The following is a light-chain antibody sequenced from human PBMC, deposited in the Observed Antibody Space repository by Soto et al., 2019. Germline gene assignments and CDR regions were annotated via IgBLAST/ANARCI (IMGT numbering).Light chain of an antibody. Sequence: QSVLTQPASVSGSPGQSITISCTGTSSDVGGYNYVSWYQQHPGKAPKLMIYDVTNRPSGVSNRFSGSKSGNTASLTISGLQAEDEADYYCSSYISSSTPLVFGGGTKLTVL. V-gene: IGLV2-14*01. CDR2: DVT. J-gene: IGLJ3*02. CDR3: SSYISSSTPLV. CDR1: SSDVGGYNY.